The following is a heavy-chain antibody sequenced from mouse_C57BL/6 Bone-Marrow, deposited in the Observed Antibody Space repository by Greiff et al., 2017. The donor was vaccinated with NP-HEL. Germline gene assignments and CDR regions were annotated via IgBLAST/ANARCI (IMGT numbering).Heavy chain of an antibody. V-gene: IGHV5-12*01. D-gene: IGHD6-5*01. Sequence: EVKLLESGGGLVQPGGSLKLSCAASGFTFSDYYMYWVRQTPEKRLAWVAYISTGGGSTYYPDTVKGRFTISRDNAKNTLYMQMSRLKSEDTAMYYCARHPYDYYAMDDWGQGTSVTVSS. CDR2: ISTGGGST. CDR1: GFTFSDYY. CDR3: ARHPYDYYAMDD. J-gene: IGHJ4*01.